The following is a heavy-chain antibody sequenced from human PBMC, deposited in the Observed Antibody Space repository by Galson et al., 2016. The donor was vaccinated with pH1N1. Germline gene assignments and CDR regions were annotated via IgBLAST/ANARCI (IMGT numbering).Heavy chain of an antibody. CDR2: VYYTGKP. D-gene: IGHD1-1*01. J-gene: IGHJ4*02. V-gene: IGHV4-61*01. CDR3: ARGRDWNPFFVY. Sequence: SETLSLTCTVSGESVSNANYYWSWIRQPPGKGLEWLGYVYYTGKPNYYPSLESRVTISIDTSKNQFSLTLNSVTAADTAVYYCARGRDWNPFFVYWGQGTPVTVSS. CDR1: GESVSNANYY.